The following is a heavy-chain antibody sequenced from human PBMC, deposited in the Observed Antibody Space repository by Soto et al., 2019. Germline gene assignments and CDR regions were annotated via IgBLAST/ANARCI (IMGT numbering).Heavy chain of an antibody. CDR1: GGTFSSYA. CDR2: IIPILGIA. V-gene: IGHV1-69*10. CDR3: ARGGDGYNYVY. D-gene: IGHD5-12*01. Sequence: SVKVSCKASGGTFSSYAISWVRQAPGQGLEWMGGIIPILGIANYAQKFQGRVTITADKSTSTTYMELSSLRSEDTAVYYCARGGDGYNYVYWGQGTLVTVSS. J-gene: IGHJ4*02.